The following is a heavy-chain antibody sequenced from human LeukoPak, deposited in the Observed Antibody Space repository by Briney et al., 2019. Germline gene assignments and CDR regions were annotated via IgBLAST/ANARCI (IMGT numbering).Heavy chain of an antibody. CDR3: ARGGDYVWGSYAPFRYYYYMDV. D-gene: IGHD3-16*01. V-gene: IGHV1-2*02. CDR1: GYTFTDYY. J-gene: IGHJ6*03. CDR2: INPNSGGT. Sequence: GASVKVSCKASGYTFTDYYMHWVRQAPGQGLEWMGWINPNSGGTNYAQKFQGRVTMTRDTSISTAYMELSRLRSDDTAVYYCARGGDYVWGSYAPFRYYYYMDVWGKGTTVTVSS.